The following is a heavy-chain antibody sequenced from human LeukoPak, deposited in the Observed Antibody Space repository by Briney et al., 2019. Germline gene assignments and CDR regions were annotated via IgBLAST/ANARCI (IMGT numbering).Heavy chain of an antibody. CDR3: ARSNGDYVYYFDY. V-gene: IGHV3-21*01. CDR2: ISSSSSYI. J-gene: IGHJ4*02. Sequence: GGSLRLSCAPSGFTFSSYSMNWVRQAPGKGLEWVSSISSSSSYIYYADSVKGRFTISRDNAKNSLYLQMNSLRAEDTAVYYCARSNGDYVYYFDYWGQGTLVTVSS. CDR1: GFTFSSYS. D-gene: IGHD4-17*01.